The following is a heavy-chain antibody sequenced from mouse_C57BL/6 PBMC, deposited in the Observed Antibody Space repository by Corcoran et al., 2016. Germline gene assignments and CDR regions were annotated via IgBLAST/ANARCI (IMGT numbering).Heavy chain of an antibody. Sequence: EVQLQQSGPVLVKPGASVKMSCKASGYTFTDYYMNWVKQSHGKSLEWIGVINPYNGGTSYNQKFKGKATLTVDKSSSTAYMELNSLTSEDSAVYYCARSPNWVYYFDYWGQGTTLTVSS. CDR2: INPYNGGT. J-gene: IGHJ2*01. CDR3: ARSPNWVYYFDY. V-gene: IGHV1-19*01. D-gene: IGHD4-1*01. CDR1: GYTFTDYY.